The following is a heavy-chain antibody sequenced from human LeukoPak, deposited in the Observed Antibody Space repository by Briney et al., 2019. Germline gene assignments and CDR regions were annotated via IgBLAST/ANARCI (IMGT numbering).Heavy chain of an antibody. CDR2: ISYDGSNK. D-gene: IGHD5-24*01. V-gene: IGHV3-30-3*01. CDR1: GFTFSSFA. CDR3: ARGRDGSWFDY. J-gene: IGHJ4*02. Sequence: GGSLRLSCAASGFTFSSFAMHWVRQAPGKGLEWVAVISYDGSNKYYADSVKSRFTISRDYSENTLFLHMNSLRAEDTAVYYCARGRDGSWFDYWGQGTLVTVSS.